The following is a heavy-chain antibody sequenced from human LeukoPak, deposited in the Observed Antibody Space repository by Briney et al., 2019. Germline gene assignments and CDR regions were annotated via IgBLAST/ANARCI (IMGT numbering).Heavy chain of an antibody. D-gene: IGHD6-13*01. V-gene: IGHV2-70*11. J-gene: IGHJ6*03. CDR1: GFSLSTSGMC. Sequence: RESGPALVKPTQTLTLTCTFSGFSLSTSGMCVSWIRQPPGKALEWLARIDWDDDKYYSTSLKTRLTISKDTSKNQVVLTMTNMDPVDTATYYCARSAGPPGAGWGSNYYYMDVWGKGTTATVSS. CDR3: ARSAGPPGAGWGSNYYYMDV. CDR2: IDWDDDK.